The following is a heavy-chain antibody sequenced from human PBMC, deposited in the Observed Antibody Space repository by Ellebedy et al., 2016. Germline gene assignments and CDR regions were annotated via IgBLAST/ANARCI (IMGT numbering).Heavy chain of an antibody. CDR1: GYTFTSYD. D-gene: IGHD6-19*01. Sequence: ASVKVSXXASGYTFTSYDINWVRQATGQGLEWMGWMNPNSGNTGYAQKFQGRVTMTRNTSISTAYMELSSLRSEDTAVYYCARGYSSGGYSDYWGQGTLVTVSS. CDR2: MNPNSGNT. V-gene: IGHV1-8*01. CDR3: ARGYSSGGYSDY. J-gene: IGHJ4*02.